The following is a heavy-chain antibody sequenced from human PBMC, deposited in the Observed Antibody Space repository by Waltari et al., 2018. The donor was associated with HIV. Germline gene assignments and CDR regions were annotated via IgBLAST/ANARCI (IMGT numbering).Heavy chain of an antibody. Sequence: EVQLVESGGGLVQPGGSLRLSCAASGFTFSSYWMSWVRQAPGKGLEWVANRKQNGSEKYYVDSVNGRFTISRDNAENSLYLQMNGLRAEDTAVYYCARGGFYGSGSKVNWGQGTLVTVSS. CDR1: GFTFSSYW. J-gene: IGHJ4*02. D-gene: IGHD3-10*01. V-gene: IGHV3-7*04. CDR3: ARGGFYGSGSKVN. CDR2: RKQNGSEK.